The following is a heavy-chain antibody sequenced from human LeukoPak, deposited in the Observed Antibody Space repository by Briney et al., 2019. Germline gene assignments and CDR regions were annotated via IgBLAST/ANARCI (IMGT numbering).Heavy chain of an antibody. CDR2: ISWNSGTI. CDR3: AKDSGSRSFYFDF. Sequence: GRSLRLSCAASGFTFDDYAMHWVRQAPGKGLEWVSGISWNSGTIAYADSVKGRFTISRDNAKNSLYLQMNSLRAEDTALYYCAKDSGSRSFYFDFWDQGTLVTVSS. D-gene: IGHD1-26*01. V-gene: IGHV3-9*01. CDR1: GFTFDDYA. J-gene: IGHJ4*02.